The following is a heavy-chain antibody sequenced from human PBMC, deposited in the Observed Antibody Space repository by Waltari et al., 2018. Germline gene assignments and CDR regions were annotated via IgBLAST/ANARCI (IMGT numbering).Heavy chain of an antibody. CDR1: GGSFSGYS. V-gene: IGHV4-34*01. CDR3: ASQSVAGALRGY. CDR2: INPSGST. D-gene: IGHD6-19*01. Sequence: QVQLPQWGAGLLKPSETLSLTCAVYGGSFSGYSWSWTRQPPGKGLEWIGEINPSGSTNYNPSLKSRVTISVYTSKNQFYLKLRSVTAADTAVYYCASQSVAGALRGYCGQGTLVTVSS. J-gene: IGHJ4*02.